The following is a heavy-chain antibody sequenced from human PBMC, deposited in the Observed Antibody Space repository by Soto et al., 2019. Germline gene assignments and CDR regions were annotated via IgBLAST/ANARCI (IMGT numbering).Heavy chain of an antibody. V-gene: IGHV1-18*01. D-gene: IGHD2-2*02. CDR3: ARDLGDIVVVPASIKGIVGATAFDP. Sequence: ASVKVSCKASGYTFTSYGISWVRQAPGQGLEWMGWISAYNGNTNYAQKLQGRVTMTTDTSTSTAYMELRSLRSDDPAVYYCARDLGDIVVVPASIKGIVGATAFDPWGQGTLVTVSS. CDR2: ISAYNGNT. CDR1: GYTFTSYG. J-gene: IGHJ5*02.